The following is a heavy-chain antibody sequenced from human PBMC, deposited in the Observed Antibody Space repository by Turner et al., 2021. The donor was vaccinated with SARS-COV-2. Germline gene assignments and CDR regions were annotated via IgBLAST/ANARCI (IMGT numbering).Heavy chain of an antibody. J-gene: IGHJ4*02. V-gene: IGHV4-59*08. CDR2: IYYHGST. CDR1: GGSISTYY. Sequence: QVQLQESGPGLVKPSETLSLTCTVSGGSISTYYWSWLRQPPGKGLECNGYIYYHGSTNYNPSLKSRVTISVDTSKNQFSLKLSSVTAADTAVYYCARRGAYTSGYPLWGQGTLVTVSS. CDR3: ARRGAYTSGYPL. D-gene: IGHD3-22*01.